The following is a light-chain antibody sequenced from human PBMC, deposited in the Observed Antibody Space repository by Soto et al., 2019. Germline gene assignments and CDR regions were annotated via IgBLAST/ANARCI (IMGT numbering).Light chain of an antibody. CDR2: DTS. CDR1: QSVSIH. V-gene: IGKV3-11*01. CDR3: QQRSNWPRIT. J-gene: IGKJ5*01. Sequence: TQSQGTLSVSLGERATLSCRASQSVSIHLAWYQQKPGQAPRLLIYDTSTRATGIPARFSGSGSGTDFTLTISSLEPEDFAVYYCQQRSNWPRITFGQGTRLAI.